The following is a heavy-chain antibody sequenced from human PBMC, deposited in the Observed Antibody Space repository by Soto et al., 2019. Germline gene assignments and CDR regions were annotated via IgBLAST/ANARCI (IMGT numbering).Heavy chain of an antibody. V-gene: IGHV3-53*01. CDR1: GFTVSDDH. CDR2: IYYGGTT. CDR3: AREADGFDI. J-gene: IGHJ3*02. Sequence: PGGSLRLSCAASGFTVSDDHISWVRQAPWKGPEWVSVIYYGGTTYYADSVQGRFTISRDKSKNTLYLQMNDLRADDTAVYYCAREADGFDIGGQGTTVNV.